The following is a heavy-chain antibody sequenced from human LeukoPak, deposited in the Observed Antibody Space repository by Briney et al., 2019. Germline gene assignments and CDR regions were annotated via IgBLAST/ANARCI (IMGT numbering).Heavy chain of an antibody. V-gene: IGHV3-21*04. CDR2: ISSSSSYI. D-gene: IGHD3-22*01. CDR1: GFTFSSYS. CDR3: AKKNYYDSVDY. Sequence: PGGSLRLSCAASGFTFSSYSMSWVRQAPGKGLEWVPSISSSSSYIYYADSVKGRFTISRDNSKNTLYLQMNSLRAEDTAVYYCAKKNYYDSVDYWGQGTLVTVSS. J-gene: IGHJ4*02.